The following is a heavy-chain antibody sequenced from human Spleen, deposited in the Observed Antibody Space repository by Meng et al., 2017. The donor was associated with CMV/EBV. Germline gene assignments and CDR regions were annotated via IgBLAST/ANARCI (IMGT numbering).Heavy chain of an antibody. CDR1: GFTFTSSA. V-gene: IGHV1-58*01. CDR3: ASWEYSSSSTMRWYYYGMDV. J-gene: IGHJ6*02. CDR2: IVVGSGNT. Sequence: SVKVSCKASGFTFTSSAVQWVRQARGQRLEWIGWIVVGSGNTNYAQKFQERVTITRDMSTSTAYMELSSLRSEDTAVYYCASWEYSSSSTMRWYYYGMDVWGQGSLVTVSS. D-gene: IGHD6-6*01.